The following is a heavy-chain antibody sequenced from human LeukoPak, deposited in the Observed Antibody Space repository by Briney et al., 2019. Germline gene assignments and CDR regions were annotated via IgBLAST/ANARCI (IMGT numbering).Heavy chain of an antibody. D-gene: IGHD3-22*01. CDR2: IDTAGGT. Sequence: GGSLRLSCAASGFTFSSYVVHWVRQTTGKGLEWVSAIDTAGGTYYPGSVKGRFTISRENTKNSLYLQMNSLRAGVTAVYYCTRESNYYDSSTSPGYFELWGRGTLVTVSS. V-gene: IGHV3-13*04. CDR3: TRESNYYDSSTSPGYFEL. CDR1: GFTFSSYV. J-gene: IGHJ2*01.